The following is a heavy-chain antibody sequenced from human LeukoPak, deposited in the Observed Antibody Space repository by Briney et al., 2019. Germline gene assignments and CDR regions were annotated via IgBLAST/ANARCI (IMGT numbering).Heavy chain of an antibody. Sequence: ASVKLSCNASGYNCIDYYIFWVRQAPGQGLEWMGWINPNSGATGYAQKFQGRVTMARDTSINTAYLELSRLRSDDTAVYFCARASTGLPNWFDPWGQGTLVTVSS. CDR3: ARASTGLPNWFDP. V-gene: IGHV1-2*02. J-gene: IGHJ5*02. CDR2: INPNSGAT. D-gene: IGHD4-17*01. CDR1: GYNCIDYY.